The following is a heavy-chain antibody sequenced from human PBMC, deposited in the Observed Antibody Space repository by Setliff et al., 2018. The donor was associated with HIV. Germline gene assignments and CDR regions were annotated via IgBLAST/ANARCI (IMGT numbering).Heavy chain of an antibody. D-gene: IGHD2-15*01. Sequence: PSETLSLTCTVSGGSITSGGHYWSWIRQLPGKGLEWIGRFYSSGRTTYNPSLRSRVNISIDMSKNQFFLNLTSMSAADSAVYYCARSGCKGGSCWSHSVMVFWGQGALVTVSS. J-gene: IGHJ4*02. CDR2: FYSSGRT. CDR3: ARSGCKGGSCWSHSVMVF. CDR1: GGSITSGGHY. V-gene: IGHV4-61*02.